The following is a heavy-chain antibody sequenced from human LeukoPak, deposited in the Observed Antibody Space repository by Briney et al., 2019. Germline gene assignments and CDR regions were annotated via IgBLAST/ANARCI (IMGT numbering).Heavy chain of an antibody. J-gene: IGHJ4*02. V-gene: IGHV1-69*04. CDR1: GGTFSSYA. D-gene: IGHD4-11*01. CDR3: ASPGTTYAFDY. Sequence: SVKVSCKASGGTFSSYAISWVRQAPGQGLEWMGRIIPILGIANYAQKFQGRVTITADKSTSTAYMGLSSLRSEDTAVYYCASPGTTYAFDYWGQGTLVTVSS. CDR2: IIPILGIA.